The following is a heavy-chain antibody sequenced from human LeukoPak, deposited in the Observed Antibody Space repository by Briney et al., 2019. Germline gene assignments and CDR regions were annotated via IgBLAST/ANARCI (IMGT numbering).Heavy chain of an antibody. Sequence: SGGSLRLSCAASGFTFSGSAMHWVRQASGKGLEWVGRIRSKANSYATAYAASVKGRFTISRDDSKNTAYLQMNSLKTEDTAVYYCTRLEVAAGYWGQGTLVTVSS. CDR3: TRLEVAAGY. J-gene: IGHJ4*02. CDR1: GFTFSGSA. D-gene: IGHD6-13*01. CDR2: IRSKANSYAT. V-gene: IGHV3-73*01.